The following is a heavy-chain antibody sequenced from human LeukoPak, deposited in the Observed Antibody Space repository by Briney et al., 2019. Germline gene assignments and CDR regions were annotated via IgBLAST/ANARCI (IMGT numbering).Heavy chain of an antibody. D-gene: IGHD3-10*01. CDR3: ARVIMGKFDY. CDR1: GGSIGSSSYY. Sequence: TSETLSLTCTVSGGSIGSSSYYWGWIRQPPGKGLEWIGSIYYSGSTYYNPSLKSRVTISVDTSKNQFSLKLSSVTAADTAVYYCARVIMGKFDYWGQGTLVTVSS. CDR2: IYYSGST. V-gene: IGHV4-39*07. J-gene: IGHJ4*02.